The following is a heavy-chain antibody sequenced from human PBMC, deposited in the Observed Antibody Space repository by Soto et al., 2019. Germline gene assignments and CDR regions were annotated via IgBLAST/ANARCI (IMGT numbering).Heavy chain of an antibody. D-gene: IGHD5-18*01. CDR3: ARAVTVDTAMYYYYYMDV. V-gene: IGHV3-66*01. J-gene: IGHJ6*03. CDR2: IYSGGST. Sequence: GGSLRLSCAASGFAVSSNYMSWVRQAPGKGLEWVSVIYSGGSTYYADSVKGRFTISRDNSKNTLYLQMSSLRAEDTAVYYCARAVTVDTAMYYYYYMDVWGKGTTVTVSS. CDR1: GFAVSSNY.